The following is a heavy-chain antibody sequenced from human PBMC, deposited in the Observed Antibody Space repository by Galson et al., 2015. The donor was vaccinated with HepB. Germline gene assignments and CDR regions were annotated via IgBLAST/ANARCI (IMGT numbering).Heavy chain of an antibody. CDR3: ARIFASSWYFDH. J-gene: IGHJ4*02. CDR2: MSSSTNYI. D-gene: IGHD6-13*01. CDR1: GSILSSYS. Sequence: SLRLSCAASGSILSSYSMNWVRQAPGKGLEWVSSMSSSTNYIYYADSVRGRFAIARDNSKNSLYLQLNSLRADDTAVYYCARIFASSWYFDHWGQGTLVTVSS. V-gene: IGHV3-21*04.